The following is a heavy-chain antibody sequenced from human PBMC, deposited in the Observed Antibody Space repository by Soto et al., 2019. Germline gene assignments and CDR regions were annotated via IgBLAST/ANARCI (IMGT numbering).Heavy chain of an antibody. V-gene: IGHV1-24*01. Sequence: ASVKVSCKVSGYTLTELSMHWVRQAPGKGLEWMGGFDPEDGETIYAQKFQGRVTMTEDTSTDTAYMELSSLRSEDTAVYYCATLGYCSGGSCYSCCPDYWGQGTLVTVSS. J-gene: IGHJ4*02. D-gene: IGHD2-15*01. CDR2: FDPEDGET. CDR3: ATLGYCSGGSCYSCCPDY. CDR1: GYTLTELS.